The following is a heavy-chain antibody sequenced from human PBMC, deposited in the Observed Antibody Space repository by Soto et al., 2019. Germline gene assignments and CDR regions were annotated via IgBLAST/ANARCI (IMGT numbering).Heavy chain of an antibody. CDR1: GYSIASGYY. CDR2: IYHAGSV. J-gene: IGHJ6*02. CDR3: GNYERYGVYYGMDV. D-gene: IGHD4-17*01. Sequence: PSETLSLTCAVSGYSIASGYYWAWIRQSPGKGLEWIGSIYHAGSVYYNPSLNSRVAVSLDTSKNHFSLKLTSVTAADTAVYYSGNYERYGVYYGMDVWGQGATVTVSS. V-gene: IGHV4-38-2*01.